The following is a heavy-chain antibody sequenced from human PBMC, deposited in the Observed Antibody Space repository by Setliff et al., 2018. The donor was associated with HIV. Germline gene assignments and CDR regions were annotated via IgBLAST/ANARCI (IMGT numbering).Heavy chain of an antibody. V-gene: IGHV3-74*01. D-gene: IGHD1-7*01. CDR3: AKDGDYRNWDYDAFDI. Sequence: GGSLRLSCAVSGFTLSDYYMDWVRQAPGKGLVWVSRINNDGSYASYADSVKGRFTISRDNAKNTLYLQMNSLRAEDTAVYYCAKDGDYRNWDYDAFDIWGQGTMVT. CDR2: INNDGSYA. J-gene: IGHJ3*02. CDR1: GFTLSDYY.